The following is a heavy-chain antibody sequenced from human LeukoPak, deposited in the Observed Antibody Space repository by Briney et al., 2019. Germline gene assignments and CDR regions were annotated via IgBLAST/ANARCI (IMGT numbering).Heavy chain of an antibody. J-gene: IGHJ4*02. Sequence: GGSLRLSCAASGFTFITSVMSWVRQAPGKGLEWVSTISGSGGSTYYPDSVKGRFTISRDNSKKMLYLQMNGLRADDTAVYYCAKEVTTVSINFDYWGQGTLVTVSS. CDR1: GFTFITSV. CDR2: ISGSGGST. D-gene: IGHD4-4*01. CDR3: AKEVTTVSINFDY. V-gene: IGHV3-23*01.